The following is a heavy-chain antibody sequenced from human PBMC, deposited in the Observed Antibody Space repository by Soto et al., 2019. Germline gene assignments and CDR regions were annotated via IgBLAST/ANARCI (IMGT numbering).Heavy chain of an antibody. J-gene: IGHJ6*02. V-gene: IGHV4-59*01. CDR2: IYYSGST. Sequence: SETLSLTCTFSCGSIISYYWSWIRQPPGKGLERIGYIYYSGSTNYNPSLKSRVTISVDTSKNQFSLKLSSVTAADTAVYYCARDAMANGGMDVWGQGTTVTVSS. D-gene: IGHD5-18*01. CDR3: ARDAMANGGMDV. CDR1: CGSIISYY.